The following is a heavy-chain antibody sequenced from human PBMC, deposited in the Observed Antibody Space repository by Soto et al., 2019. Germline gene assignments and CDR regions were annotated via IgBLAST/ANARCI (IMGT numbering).Heavy chain of an antibody. CDR3: ARAIVGGATPLMAFDI. J-gene: IGHJ3*02. V-gene: IGHV1-2*04. CDR2: INPNSGGT. CDR1: GYTFTGYY. D-gene: IGHD1-26*01. Sequence: ASVKVSCKASGYTFTGYYMHWVRQAPEQGLEWMGWINPNSGGTNYAQKFQGWVTMTRDTSISTAYMELSRLRSDDTAVYYCARAIVGGATPLMAFDIWGQGTMVTVSS.